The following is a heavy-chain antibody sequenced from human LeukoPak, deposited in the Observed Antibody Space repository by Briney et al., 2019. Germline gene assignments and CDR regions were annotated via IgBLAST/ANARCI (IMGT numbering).Heavy chain of an antibody. CDR2: MNPNSGNT. D-gene: IGHD3-10*01. CDR3: ARGQVLLWFGETTYAFDI. CDR1: GYTFTSYD. V-gene: IGHV1-8*01. J-gene: IGHJ3*02. Sequence: EASVKVSCKASGYTFTSYDINWVRQATGQGLERMGWMNPNSGNTGYAQKFQGRVNMTRNTSISTAYMALSSLRSEDTAVYYCARGQVLLWFGETTYAFDIWGQGTMVTVSS.